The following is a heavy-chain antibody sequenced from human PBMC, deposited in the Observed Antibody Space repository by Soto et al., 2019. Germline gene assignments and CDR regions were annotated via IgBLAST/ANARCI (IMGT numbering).Heavy chain of an antibody. CDR2: INAGNGNT. J-gene: IGHJ4*02. V-gene: IGHV1-3*01. CDR1: GYTFTSYA. CDR3: ARDYDSSGYPRYYFDY. Sequence: ASVKVSCKASGYTFTSYAMHWVRQAPGQRLEWMGWINAGNGNTKYSQKFQGRVTITRDTSASTAYMGLSSLRSEDTAVYYCARDYDSSGYPRYYFDYWGQGTLVTVSS. D-gene: IGHD3-22*01.